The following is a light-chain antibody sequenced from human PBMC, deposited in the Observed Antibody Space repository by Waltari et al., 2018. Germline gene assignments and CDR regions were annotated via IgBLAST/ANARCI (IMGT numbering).Light chain of an antibody. CDR1: QSVSASF. CDR3: QQYGSPPYT. V-gene: IGKV3-20*01. Sequence: EIVLTQSPGTLSLSPGERATLSCRASQSVSASFLAWYQQKPGQAPRLLISGASTRATGIPDRFSGSGSGTDFTLTINRLEPEDFALYYCQQYGSPPYTFGQGTRLEI. J-gene: IGKJ2*01. CDR2: GAS.